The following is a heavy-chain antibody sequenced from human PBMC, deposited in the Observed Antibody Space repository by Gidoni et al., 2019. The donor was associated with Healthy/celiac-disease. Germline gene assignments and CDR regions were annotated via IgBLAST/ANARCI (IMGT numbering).Heavy chain of an antibody. D-gene: IGHD2-8*01. CDR1: GFTFSSYE. CDR3: ARGEYCTNGVCYINAFDI. J-gene: IGHJ3*02. V-gene: IGHV3-48*03. Sequence: EVQLVESGGGLVQPGGSLRLSCAASGFTFSSYEMNWVRQAPGKGLEWVSYISSSGSTIYYADSVKGRFTISRDNAKNSLYLQMNSLRAEDTAVYYCARGEYCTNGVCYINAFDIWGQGTMVTVSS. CDR2: ISSSGSTI.